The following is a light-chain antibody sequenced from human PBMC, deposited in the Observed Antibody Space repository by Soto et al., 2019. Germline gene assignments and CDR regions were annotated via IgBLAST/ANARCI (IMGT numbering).Light chain of an antibody. Sequence: EIVLTQSPATLSLSPGERATLSCRASQSVSSYLAWYQQKPXQAPRLLIYDASNRATGIPARFSGSGSGTDFTLTISSLEPEDFVVYYCQQRSNWPRTFGQGTKVEIK. J-gene: IGKJ1*01. CDR3: QQRSNWPRT. CDR1: QSVSSY. CDR2: DAS. V-gene: IGKV3-11*01.